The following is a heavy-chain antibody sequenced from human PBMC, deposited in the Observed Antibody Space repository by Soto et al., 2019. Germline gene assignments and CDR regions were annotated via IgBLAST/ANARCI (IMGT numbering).Heavy chain of an antibody. CDR3: ARSTSGFFDF. Sequence: EVQLLESGGGFVRPGGTLTLSCAASGFTFSHYWMHWVRQVPGRGLLWVSSLNQNSISPSYADSVKGRFTISRDKAKNPLYLHSSSLRAEDSAIYYGARSTSGFFDFWGQGDVVSVSS. D-gene: IGHD1-1*01. CDR1: GFTFSHYW. V-gene: IGHV3-74*03. CDR2: LNQNSISP. J-gene: IGHJ4*02.